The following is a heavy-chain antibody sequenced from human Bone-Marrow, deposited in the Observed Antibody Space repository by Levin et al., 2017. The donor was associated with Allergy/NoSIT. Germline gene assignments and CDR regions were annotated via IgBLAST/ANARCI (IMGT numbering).Heavy chain of an antibody. J-gene: IGHJ4*02. V-gene: IGHV3-21*01. CDR2: ISSSGNYI. D-gene: IGHD5-18*01. Sequence: GGSLRLSCTASGFVFTRHTMHWVRQAPGKGLEWVASISSSGNYIMYADSLKGRFTISRDNAKNSLFLQMNSLRAEDTAVYYCARETGYTYGLPYFDYWGQGNLVTVSS. CDR3: ARETGYTYGLPYFDY. CDR1: GFVFTRHT.